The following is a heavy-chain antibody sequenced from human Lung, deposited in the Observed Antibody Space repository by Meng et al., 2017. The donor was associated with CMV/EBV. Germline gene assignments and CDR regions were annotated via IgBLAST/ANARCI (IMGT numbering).Heavy chain of an antibody. D-gene: IGHD3-22*01. V-gene: IGHV3-74*01. CDR2: INSDGSST. CDR3: ARDCHPEGGYPSDAFDI. CDR1: GFTFSSYW. Sequence: GGSXRLXXAASGFTFSSYWMHWVRQAPGKGLVWVSRINSDGSSTSYADSVKGRFTISRDNAKNTLYLQMNSLRAEDTAVYYCARDCHPEGGYPSDAFDIWGQGTMVXVSS. J-gene: IGHJ3*02.